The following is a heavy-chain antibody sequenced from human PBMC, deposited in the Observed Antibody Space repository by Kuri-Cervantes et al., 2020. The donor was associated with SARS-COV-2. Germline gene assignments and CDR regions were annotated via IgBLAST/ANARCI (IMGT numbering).Heavy chain of an antibody. CDR2: ISGSGGST. J-gene: IGHJ6*03. Sequence: GGSLRLSCVASGFTFDRYAMTWVRQAPGKGLEWVSAISGSGGSTYYADSVKGRFTISRDNSKNTLYLQMNSLRAEDTAVYYCARYQSHSMGYYYYYYMDVWGKGTTVTVSS. CDR3: ARYQSHSMGYYYYYYMDV. V-gene: IGHV3-23*01. CDR1: GFTFDRYA. D-gene: IGHD2/OR15-2a*01.